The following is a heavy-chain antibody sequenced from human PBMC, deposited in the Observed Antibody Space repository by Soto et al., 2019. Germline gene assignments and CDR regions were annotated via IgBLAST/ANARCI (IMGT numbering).Heavy chain of an antibody. V-gene: IGHV4-34*01. Sequence: ETLSLTCAVYGGSFSGYYWTWIRQPPGKGLEWIGEINDSGGTDYNPSLNSRVTISLDTSKNQLSLKLSSVTAADTAVYYCARGRKGFSSSCYVDWGQGTLVTVSS. CDR1: GGSFSGYY. J-gene: IGHJ4*02. D-gene: IGHD6-13*01. CDR2: INDSGGT. CDR3: ARGRKGFSSSCYVD.